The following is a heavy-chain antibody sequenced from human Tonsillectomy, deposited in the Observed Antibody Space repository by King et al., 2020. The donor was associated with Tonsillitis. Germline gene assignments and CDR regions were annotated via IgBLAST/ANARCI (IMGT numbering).Heavy chain of an antibody. D-gene: IGHD3-16*01. Sequence: VQLVESGGGLVQSGGSLRLSCAASGFSFSTYSMNWVRQAPGKGLEWLSYISSGSTSIYYADSVKGRFTISRDNANNSLYLQMNSLGAEDTAVYYCARGATGGRGAFDIWGQGTMVTVSS. CDR3: ARGATGGRGAFDI. CDR1: GFSFSTYS. CDR2: ISSGSTSI. J-gene: IGHJ3*02. V-gene: IGHV3-48*01.